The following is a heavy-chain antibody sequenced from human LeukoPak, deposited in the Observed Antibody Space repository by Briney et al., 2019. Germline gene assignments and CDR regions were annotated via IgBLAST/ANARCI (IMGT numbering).Heavy chain of an antibody. CDR2: IFPGDSDT. V-gene: IGHV5-51*01. J-gene: IGHJ4*02. CDR3: ARARGYSGYDYGY. Sequence: GESLKISCQGSGYSFTNFWIGWVRQLPGKGLEWMGTIFPGDSDTRYSPSFRGQVTISADKSTSTAYLQWSSLKASDTAIYYCARARGYSGYDYGYWGQGTLVTVSS. D-gene: IGHD5-12*01. CDR1: GYSFTNFW.